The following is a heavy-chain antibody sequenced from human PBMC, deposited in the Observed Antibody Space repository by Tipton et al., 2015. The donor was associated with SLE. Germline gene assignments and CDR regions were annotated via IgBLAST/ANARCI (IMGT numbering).Heavy chain of an antibody. J-gene: IGHJ5*02. CDR3: ARDGSSWLGDWFGP. CDR2: IYHSGST. CDR1: GYSISSGYY. Sequence: TLSLTCAVSGYSISSGYYWGWIRQPPGTGLEWIGSIYHSGSTYYNPSLKSRVTISVDTSKNQFSLKLSSVTAANTAVYYCARDGSSWLGDWFGPWGQGTLVTVSS. D-gene: IGHD6-13*01. V-gene: IGHV4-38-2*02.